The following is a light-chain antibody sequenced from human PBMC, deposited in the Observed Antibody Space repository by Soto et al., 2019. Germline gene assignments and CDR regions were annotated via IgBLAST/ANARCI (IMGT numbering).Light chain of an antibody. Sequence: QSVLAQPPSASGTPGQRVTISCSGSWSNIGNNYVSWYQQLPGTAPKLLIYGTDQRPSGVPDRFSGSKSATSASLAISGLRPEDEADFYCATWDDSLSVVVFGGGTKVTVL. J-gene: IGLJ2*01. V-gene: IGLV1-47*01. CDR2: GTD. CDR3: ATWDDSLSVVV. CDR1: WSNIGNNY.